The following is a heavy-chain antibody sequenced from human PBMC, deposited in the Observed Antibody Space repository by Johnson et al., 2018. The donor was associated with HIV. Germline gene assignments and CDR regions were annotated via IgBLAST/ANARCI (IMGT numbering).Heavy chain of an antibody. CDR2: IYSGGST. D-gene: IGHD1-26*01. CDR1: GFTVSSNY. CDR3: AREGNSGSYLENNAFDI. J-gene: IGHJ3*02. V-gene: IGHV3-66*01. Sequence: VQLVESGGGVVQPGRSLRLSCAASGFTVSSNYMSWVRQAPGKGLEWVSVIYSGGSTYYADSVKGRFTISRDNSKNTLYLQRNSLRAEDTAVYYCAREGNSGSYLENNAFDIWGQGTMVTVSS.